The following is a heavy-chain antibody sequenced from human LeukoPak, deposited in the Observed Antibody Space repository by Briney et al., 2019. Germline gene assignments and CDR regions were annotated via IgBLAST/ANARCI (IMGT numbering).Heavy chain of an antibody. CDR2: ISGSGGNI. CDR1: GFTFSSYS. V-gene: IGHV3-21*01. D-gene: IGHD1-1*01. Sequence: GGSLRLSCAASGFTFSSYSMNWVRQAPGKRPEWVSFISGSGGNIQYADSVKGRYTISRDNAKNSLYLQVNSLTAEDTAVFYCARDRPPFSWNDVEGFDIWGQGTMVTVSS. J-gene: IGHJ3*02. CDR3: ARDRPPFSWNDVEGFDI.